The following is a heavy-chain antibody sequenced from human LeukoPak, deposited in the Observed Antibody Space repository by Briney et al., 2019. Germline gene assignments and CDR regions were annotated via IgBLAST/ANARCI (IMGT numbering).Heavy chain of an antibody. CDR1: GLTFDMYW. Sequence: LSGGSLRLSCAASGLTFDMYWLTRVRQAPGKGLEWVANIKQDGSEKNYVDSVKGRFTISRDNTKNSLYLQMNDLGDEDTAVYHCVSRRCSITACYVSSLYCFDYWGQGTRVTVSS. J-gene: IGHJ4*02. D-gene: IGHD2-2*01. CDR3: VSRRCSITACYVSSLYCFDY. V-gene: IGHV3-7*03. CDR2: IKQDGSEK.